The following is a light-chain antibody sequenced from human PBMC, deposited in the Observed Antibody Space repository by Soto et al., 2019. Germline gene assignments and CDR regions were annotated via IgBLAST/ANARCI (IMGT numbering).Light chain of an antibody. Sequence: IQLTQSPSSLSASVGDRVTITCRASQGISSSLAWYQQQPGKAPKLLIYAASTLQSGVPSRFSGSGSGTDFTPTISSLQPEDFATYYCQQLKSFPFSFGGGTTVEIK. CDR1: QGISSS. J-gene: IGKJ4*01. CDR2: AAS. V-gene: IGKV1-9*01. CDR3: QQLKSFPFS.